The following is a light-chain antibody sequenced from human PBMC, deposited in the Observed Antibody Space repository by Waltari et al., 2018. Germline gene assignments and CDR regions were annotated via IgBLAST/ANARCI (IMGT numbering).Light chain of an antibody. J-gene: IGLJ3*02. CDR3: CSYTGSTTPRV. CDR2: EAI. V-gene: IGLV2-23*01. Sequence: QQHPGKAPQVILYEAIKRPSGVSHRFSGSKSGNTASLTISGLQAEDDADYYCCSYTGSTTPRVFGGGTKVTVL.